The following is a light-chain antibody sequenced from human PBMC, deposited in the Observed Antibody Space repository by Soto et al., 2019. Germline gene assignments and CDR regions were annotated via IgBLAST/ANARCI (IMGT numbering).Light chain of an antibody. Sequence: DIVMTQSPDSLAVSLGERATINCKSSQSVLSTSNSRNSLAWYQQKPGQPPKVLIYWASTRESGVPDRFSGGGSGKDFTLTISSLKAEDVALYYCQQYYDTPRTLGQGTKVDIK. CDR3: QQYYDTPRT. CDR1: QSVLSTSNSRNS. V-gene: IGKV4-1*01. J-gene: IGKJ1*01. CDR2: WAS.